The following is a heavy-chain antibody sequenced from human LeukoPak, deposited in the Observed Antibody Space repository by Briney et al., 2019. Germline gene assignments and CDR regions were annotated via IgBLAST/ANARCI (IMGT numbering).Heavy chain of an antibody. V-gene: IGHV1-69*13. CDR1: GGTFSSYA. J-gene: IGHJ6*03. Sequence: ASVKVSCKASGGTFSSYAISWVRQAPGQRLEWMGGIIPIFGTANYAQKFQGRVTITADESTSTAYMELSSLRSEDTAVYYCATLRREHYYCYMDGWGKGTTVTVSS. CDR3: ATLRREHYYCYMDG. CDR2: IIPIFGTA. D-gene: IGHD2/OR15-2a*01.